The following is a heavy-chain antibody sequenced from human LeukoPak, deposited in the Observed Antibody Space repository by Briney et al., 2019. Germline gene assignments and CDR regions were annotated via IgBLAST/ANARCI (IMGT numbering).Heavy chain of an antibody. D-gene: IGHD1-26*01. CDR2: ISASAAMT. V-gene: IGHV3-23*01. CDR1: GFTLSSYE. J-gene: IGHJ4*02. CDR3: AKDRSIGTYYTFDH. Sequence: GGSLRLSCIVSGFTLSSYEMTWFRQAPGKGLEWVSSISASAAMTYYADSVRGRFTVSRDNSNNTLYLQMSSLTAADAAVYYCAKDRSIGTYYTFDHWGQGTLVTVSS.